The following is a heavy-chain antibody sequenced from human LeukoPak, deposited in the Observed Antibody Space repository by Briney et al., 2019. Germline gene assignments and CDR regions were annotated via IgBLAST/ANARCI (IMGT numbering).Heavy chain of an antibody. CDR1: GYTFTSYG. Sequence: GASVKVSCKASGYTFTSYGISWVRQAPGQGLEWMGWISAYNGNTNYAQKLQGRVTMTTDTSTSTAYMELRSLRSDDTAVYYCARATYYYDSSGYSAVIDYWGQGTLVTVSS. CDR3: ARATYYYDSSGYSAVIDY. D-gene: IGHD3-22*01. J-gene: IGHJ4*02. V-gene: IGHV1-18*01. CDR2: ISAYNGNT.